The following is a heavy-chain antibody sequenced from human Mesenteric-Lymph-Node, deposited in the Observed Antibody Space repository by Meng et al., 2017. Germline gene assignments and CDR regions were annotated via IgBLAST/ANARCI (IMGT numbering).Heavy chain of an antibody. CDR3: ARRRAGAYFDY. D-gene: IGHD1-26*01. V-gene: IGHV3-7*01. Sequence: GESLKISCAASGFTFSSFWMTWVRQAPGKGLECVASVKPDGGDKYYVDSVKDRFTISRDNAKNSLYLQMNSLRAEDTAVYYCARRRAGAYFDYWGQGTLVTVSS. CDR2: VKPDGGDK. J-gene: IGHJ4*02. CDR1: GFTFSSFW.